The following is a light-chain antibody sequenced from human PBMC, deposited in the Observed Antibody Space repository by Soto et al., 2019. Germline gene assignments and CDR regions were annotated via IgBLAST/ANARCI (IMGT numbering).Light chain of an antibody. CDR2: GTS. CDR1: QSVSSKY. V-gene: IGKV3-20*01. J-gene: IGKJ3*01. CDR3: QQYGSSLFT. Sequence: EIVLTQSPGTLSLSPGERATLSCRASQSVSSKYLAWYQQKPGQAPRVLIYGTSIRASGVPERFSGGGSGTDFTLTINRLEPEDFALYYCQQYGSSLFTFGPGTKVDFK.